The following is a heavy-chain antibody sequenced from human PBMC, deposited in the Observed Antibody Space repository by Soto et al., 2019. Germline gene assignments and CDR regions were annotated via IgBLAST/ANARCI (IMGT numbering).Heavy chain of an antibody. D-gene: IGHD4-4*01. CDR3: ARKTVTPLGGDYMDV. Sequence: ASVKASCKASGYTFTSYGISWVRQAPGQGLEWMGWISAYNGNTNYAQKLQGRVTMTTDTSTSTAYMELRSLRSDDTAVYYCARKTVTPLGGDYMDVWGKGTTVTVSS. V-gene: IGHV1-18*01. CDR1: GYTFTSYG. J-gene: IGHJ6*03. CDR2: ISAYNGNT.